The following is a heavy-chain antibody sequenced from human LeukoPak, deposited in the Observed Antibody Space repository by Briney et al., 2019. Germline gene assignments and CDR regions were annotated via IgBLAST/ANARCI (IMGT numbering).Heavy chain of an antibody. V-gene: IGHV3-9*01. D-gene: IGHD3-16*01. CDR2: ISWNSGSI. J-gene: IGHJ4*02. Sequence: GGSLRLSCAASGFTFDDYAMHWVRQAPGKGLEWVSGISWNSGSIGYADSVKGRFTISRDNAKNSLYLQMNSLRAEDTALYYCAKGWRGTLRPGGTDYWGQGTLVTVSS. CDR1: GFTFDDYA. CDR3: AKGWRGTLRPGGTDY.